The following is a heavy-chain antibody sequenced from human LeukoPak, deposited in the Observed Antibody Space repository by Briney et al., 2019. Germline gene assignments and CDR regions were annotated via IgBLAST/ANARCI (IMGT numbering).Heavy chain of an antibody. CDR3: ARDGGSYFDY. CDR1: GGSFSGYY. V-gene: IGHV4-34*01. CDR2: INHSGST. D-gene: IGHD1-26*01. Sequence: SETLSLTCAVYGGSFSGYYWSWIRQPPGKGLEWIGEINHSGSTNYNPSLKSRVTISVDTSKNHFSLKLSSVTAADTAVYYCARDGGSYFDYWGQGTLVTVSP. J-gene: IGHJ4*02.